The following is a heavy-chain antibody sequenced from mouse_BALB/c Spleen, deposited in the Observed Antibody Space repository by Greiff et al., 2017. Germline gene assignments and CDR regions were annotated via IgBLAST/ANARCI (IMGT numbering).Heavy chain of an antibody. CDR1: GFTFSSFG. Sequence: DVKLVESGGGLVQPGGSRKLSCAASGFTFSSFGMHWVRQAPEKGLEWVAYISSGSSTIYYADTVKGRFTISRDNPKNTLFLQMTSLRSEDTAMYYCARSEGNYWYFDVWGAGTTVTVSS. D-gene: IGHD2-1*01. V-gene: IGHV5-17*02. J-gene: IGHJ1*01. CDR2: ISSGSSTI. CDR3: ARSEGNYWYFDV.